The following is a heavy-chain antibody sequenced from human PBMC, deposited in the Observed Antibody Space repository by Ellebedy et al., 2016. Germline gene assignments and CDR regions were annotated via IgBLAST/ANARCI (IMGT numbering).Heavy chain of an antibody. CDR3: ARSPDYSNYLFDY. Sequence: SETLSLTCTVSGGSISSGDYYWSWIRQPPGKGLEWIGYIYYSGSTNYNPSLKSRVTISVDTSKNQFSLKLSSVTAADTAVYYCARSPDYSNYLFDYWGQGTLVTVSS. V-gene: IGHV4-61*08. J-gene: IGHJ4*02. CDR2: IYYSGST. D-gene: IGHD4-11*01. CDR1: GGSISSGDYY.